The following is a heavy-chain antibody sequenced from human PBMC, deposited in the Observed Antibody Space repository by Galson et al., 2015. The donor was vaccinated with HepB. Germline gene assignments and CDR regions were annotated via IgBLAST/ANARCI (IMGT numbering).Heavy chain of an antibody. CDR3: ARATRVQLLSDF. D-gene: IGHD3-10*01. CDR2: RNPNSGNT. V-gene: IGHV1-8*01. CDR1: GSTFSDYD. Sequence: SVTVSCKASGSTFSDYDIVWVRQAAGQGLEWMGWRNPNSGNTGYAQKFRGRVSMTGDSSISTSYMELSGLGSDDTAVYYCARATRVQLLSDFWGQGTLVTVSS. J-gene: IGHJ4*02.